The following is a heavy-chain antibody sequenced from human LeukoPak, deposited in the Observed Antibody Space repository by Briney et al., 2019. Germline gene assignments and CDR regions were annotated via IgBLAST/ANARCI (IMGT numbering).Heavy chain of an antibody. V-gene: IGHV3-21*01. J-gene: IGHJ4*02. CDR3: ARGLCGGDCYSD. CDR1: GFTFSSYF. CDR2: ISSTSSYI. Sequence: GGSLRLSCAASGFTFSSYFMNWVRQAPGKGLEWVSSISSTSSYIYYADSVKGRFTISRDNAKNSLYLQINSLRAEDTAAYYCARGLCGGDCYSDWGQGTLVTVSS. D-gene: IGHD2-21*02.